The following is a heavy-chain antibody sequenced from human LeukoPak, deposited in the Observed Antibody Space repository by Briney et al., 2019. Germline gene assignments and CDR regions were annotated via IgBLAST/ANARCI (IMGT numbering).Heavy chain of an antibody. CDR1: GFTFSSYE. V-gene: IGHV3-23*01. J-gene: IGHJ4*02. Sequence: PGGSLRLSCAASGFTFSSYEMNWVRQAPGKGLEWVSAISGSGGSTYYADSVKGRFTISRDNSKNTLYLQMNSLRAEDTAVYYCAKGVWFGGYFDYRGQGTLVTVSS. CDR2: ISGSGGST. D-gene: IGHD3-10*01. CDR3: AKGVWFGGYFDY.